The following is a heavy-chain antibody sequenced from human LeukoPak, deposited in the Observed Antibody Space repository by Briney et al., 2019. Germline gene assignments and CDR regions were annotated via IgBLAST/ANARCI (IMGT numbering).Heavy chain of an antibody. CDR3: ARISYGMDV. V-gene: IGHV3-48*03. J-gene: IGHJ6*02. Sequence: GGSLRLSCAASGFTFSSYEMNWVRQAPGKGLEWVSYISSSGSTIYYADSVKGRFTISRDNAKNSLYLQVNSLRAEDTAVYYCARISYGMDVWGQGTTVTVSS. CDR1: GFTFSSYE. CDR2: ISSSGSTI.